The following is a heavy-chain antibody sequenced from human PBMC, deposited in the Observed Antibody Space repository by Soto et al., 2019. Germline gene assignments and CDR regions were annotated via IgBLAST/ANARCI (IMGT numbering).Heavy chain of an antibody. Sequence: QVQLVQSGAEVKKPGSSVKVSCKAPGGTFSTYAIRWVRQAPGQGLEWMGGVIPIFGTPKYAQKFQGRVTITADESTSTGYMELRSLTSEHTAVYYCARSQRGSSSLDIDYYYYYGMDVWCQGTTVTVSS. CDR2: VIPIFGTP. J-gene: IGHJ6*02. CDR1: GGTFSTYA. V-gene: IGHV1-69*01. CDR3: ARSQRGSSSLDIDYYYYYGMDV. D-gene: IGHD2-15*01.